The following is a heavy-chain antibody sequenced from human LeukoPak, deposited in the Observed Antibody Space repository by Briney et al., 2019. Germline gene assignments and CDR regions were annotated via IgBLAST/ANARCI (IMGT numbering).Heavy chain of an antibody. J-gene: IGHJ3*02. CDR1: GGSISSGSYY. D-gene: IGHD2-21*01. Sequence: SETLSLTCTVSGGSISSGSYYWSWIRQPAGKGLEWIGRIYTSGSTNYNPSLKSRVTISVDTSKNQFSLKLSSVTAADTAVYYCASSLFPAFDIWGQGTMVTVSS. CDR2: IYTSGST. V-gene: IGHV4-61*02. CDR3: ASSLFPAFDI.